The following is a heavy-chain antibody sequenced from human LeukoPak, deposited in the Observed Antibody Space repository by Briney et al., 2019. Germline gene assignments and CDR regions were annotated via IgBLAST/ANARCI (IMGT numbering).Heavy chain of an antibody. Sequence: SQTLSLTCAISGDSVSSNIVAWNWIRQSPSRGFEWLGRTYYRSRWYNDYAVSVKSRLTFKVDTSKNQFSLHLNSVTPEDTAVYYCARGGAEAGGYDYWGQGTLVTVSS. J-gene: IGHJ4*02. V-gene: IGHV6-1*01. CDR1: GDSVSSNIVA. D-gene: IGHD6-19*01. CDR3: ARGGAEAGGYDY. CDR2: TYYRSRWYN.